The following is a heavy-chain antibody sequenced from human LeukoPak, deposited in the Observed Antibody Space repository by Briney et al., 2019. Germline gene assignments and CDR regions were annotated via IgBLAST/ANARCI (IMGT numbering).Heavy chain of an antibody. CDR2: LYYTGST. Sequence: SETLSLTCGVSGGSISSGNWWNWVRQSPGKGLEWIGSLYYTGSTNYSPSLKSRVTISRDTSKNQFSLKLNSVTAADTAVYYCARAIYDSSGFYQDYAFDIWGQGTMVTVSS. CDR1: GGSISSGNW. J-gene: IGHJ3*02. V-gene: IGHV4-4*02. D-gene: IGHD3-22*01. CDR3: ARAIYDSSGFYQDYAFDI.